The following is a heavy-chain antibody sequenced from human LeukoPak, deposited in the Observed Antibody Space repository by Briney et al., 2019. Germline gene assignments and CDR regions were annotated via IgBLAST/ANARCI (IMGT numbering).Heavy chain of an antibody. CDR2: ISSSSSYT. V-gene: IGHV3-21*05. Sequence: GGSLRLSCAASGFTFSSYGMHWIRQAPGKGLEWVPYISSSSSYTNYADSVKGRFTISRDNAKNSLYLQMNSLRAEDTAVYYCARRGSGTGYWYFDLWGRGTLLTVSS. CDR1: GFTFSSYG. J-gene: IGHJ2*01. D-gene: IGHD5-12*01. CDR3: ARRGSGTGYWYFDL.